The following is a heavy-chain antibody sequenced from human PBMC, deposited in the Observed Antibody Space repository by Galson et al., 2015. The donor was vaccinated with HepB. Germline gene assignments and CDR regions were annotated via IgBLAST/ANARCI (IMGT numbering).Heavy chain of an antibody. Sequence: SLRLSCAASGFTFSDYYMSWIRQAPGKGLEWVSYISSSTIYTNYADSVKGRFTISRDNAKNSLYLQMNSLRAEDTAVYYCARRIVGAPIDHFWGQGTLVTVSS. D-gene: IGHD1-26*01. J-gene: IGHJ4*02. CDR1: GFTFSDYY. CDR3: ARRIVGAPIDHF. CDR2: ISSSTIYT. V-gene: IGHV3-11*03.